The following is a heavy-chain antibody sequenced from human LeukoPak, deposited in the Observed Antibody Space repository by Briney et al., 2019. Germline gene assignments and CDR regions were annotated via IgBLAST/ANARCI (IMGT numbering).Heavy chain of an antibody. J-gene: IGHJ3*02. V-gene: IGHV4-59*08. Sequence: SETLSLTCTVSGGSISSYYWSWIRQPPGKGLEWIGYIYYSGSTNYNPSLKSRVTISVDTSKNQFSLKLSSVTAADTAVYYCARPGVGSGRYGALDIWGQGTMVTVSS. CDR3: ARPGVGSGRYGALDI. CDR2: IYYSGST. D-gene: IGHD5-18*01. CDR1: GGSISSYY.